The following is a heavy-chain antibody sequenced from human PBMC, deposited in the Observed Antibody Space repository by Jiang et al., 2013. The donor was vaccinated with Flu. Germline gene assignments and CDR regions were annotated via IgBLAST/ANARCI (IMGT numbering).Heavy chain of an antibody. J-gene: IGHJ3*02. Sequence: GAEVKKPGSSVKVSCKASGGTFSSYTISWVRQAPGQGLEWMGRIIPILGIANYAQKFQGRVTITADKSTSTAYMELSSLRSEDTAVYYCARDSTRNYYDSSGGHAFDIWGQGTMVTVSS. V-gene: IGHV1-69*04. CDR3: ARDSTRNYYDSSGGHAFDI. D-gene: IGHD3-22*01. CDR1: GGTFSSYT. CDR2: IIPILGIA.